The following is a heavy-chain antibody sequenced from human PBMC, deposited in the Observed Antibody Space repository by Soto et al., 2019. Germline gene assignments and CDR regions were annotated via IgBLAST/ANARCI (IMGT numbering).Heavy chain of an antibody. J-gene: IGHJ4*02. Sequence: QVQLVESGGGVVQPGRSLRLSCAASGFSFSKYGMHLVRQAPGKGLEWVAEMSDDGSKKYYGDSVKGRFTISRDNSKNTLDLLMDSLRPEGTAMYYCAKELRETGGYYFDCWGQGTLVTVSS. CDR3: AKELRETGGYYFDC. CDR1: GFSFSKYG. D-gene: IGHD3-16*01. V-gene: IGHV3-30*18. CDR2: MSDDGSKK.